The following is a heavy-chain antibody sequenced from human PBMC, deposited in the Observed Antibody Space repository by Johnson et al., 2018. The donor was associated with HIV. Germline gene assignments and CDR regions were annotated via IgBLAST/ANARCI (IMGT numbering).Heavy chain of an antibody. D-gene: IGHD1-7*01. CDR2: IKQDGSEK. CDR3: ARDLTGTTEHDEAFDI. CDR1: GFTFSSYW. V-gene: IGHV3-7*01. J-gene: IGHJ3*02. Sequence: VQLVESGGGLVQHGGSLRLSCAASGFTFSSYWMSWVRQAPGKGLEWVANIKQDGSEKYYVDSVKGRFTISRDNAKNSLYLQMNSLRAEDTAVYYCARDLTGTTEHDEAFDIWGQGTMVTVSS.